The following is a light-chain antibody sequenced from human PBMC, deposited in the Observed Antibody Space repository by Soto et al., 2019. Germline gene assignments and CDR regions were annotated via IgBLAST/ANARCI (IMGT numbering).Light chain of an antibody. Sequence: DFQMTQSPSSLSASVGDRVTITCRASQGVTTYLNWYQQRPGKAPNLLIYAASNLQNGVPSSFNGSGSGTYFTITISGLQPEDSGTYFCQQTYTIPPLTFGGGTKVQIK. V-gene: IGKV1-39*01. J-gene: IGKJ4*01. CDR1: QGVTTY. CDR2: AAS. CDR3: QQTYTIPPLT.